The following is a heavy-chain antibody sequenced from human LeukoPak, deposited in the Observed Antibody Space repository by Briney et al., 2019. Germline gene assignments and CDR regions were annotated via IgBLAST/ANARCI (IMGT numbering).Heavy chain of an antibody. CDR1: GGTFSSYA. CDR2: IIPIFGTA. J-gene: IGHJ4*02. D-gene: IGHD4/OR15-4a*01. Sequence: GASVKVSCKASGGTFSSYAISWVRQAPGQGLEWMGGIIPIFGTANYAQKFQGRVTITTDESTSTAYMELSSLRSEDTAVYYCARAPADPFMVVTTQIDYWGQGTLVTVSS. CDR3: ARAPADPFMVVTTQIDY. V-gene: IGHV1-69*05.